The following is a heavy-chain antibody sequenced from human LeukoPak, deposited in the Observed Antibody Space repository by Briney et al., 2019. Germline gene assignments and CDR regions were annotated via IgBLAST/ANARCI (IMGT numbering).Heavy chain of an antibody. CDR2: IYNSGST. CDR1: GVSISIYY. Sequence: SDTLSLTCTVSGVSISIYYWSWIRQPPGKGLEWIGYIYNSGSTSYNPSLRSRATISADTSKNQFSLKLSSVTAADTAVYYCVRDRELNYWGQGALVTVSS. CDR3: VRDRELNY. V-gene: IGHV4-59*01. J-gene: IGHJ4*02. D-gene: IGHD1-7*01.